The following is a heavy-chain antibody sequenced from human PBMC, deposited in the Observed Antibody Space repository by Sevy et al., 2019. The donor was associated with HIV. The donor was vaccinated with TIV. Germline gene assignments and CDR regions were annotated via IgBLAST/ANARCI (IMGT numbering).Heavy chain of an antibody. D-gene: IGHD3-22*01. Sequence: SETLSLTCTVSGGSISSSSYYWGWIRQPPGKGLEWIGSIYYSGSTYYNRSLKSRFTISVDTSRNQFSLKLSSVTAADTTVYYCARLNRGSGYFYFDYWGQGTLVTVSS. CDR1: GGSISSSSYY. CDR2: IYYSGST. J-gene: IGHJ4*02. V-gene: IGHV4-39*01. CDR3: ARLNRGSGYFYFDY.